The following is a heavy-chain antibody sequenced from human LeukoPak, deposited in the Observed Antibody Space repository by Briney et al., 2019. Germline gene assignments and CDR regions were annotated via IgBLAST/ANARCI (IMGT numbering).Heavy chain of an antibody. J-gene: IGHJ3*02. Sequence: GGSLRLSCAASGFTVSSNYMSWVRQAPGKGLERVSVIYSGGSTYYADSVKGRFTISRDNSKNTLYLQMNSLRAEDTAVYYCARDGGAVAGTVDAFDIWGQGTMVTVSS. CDR2: IYSGGST. CDR3: ARDGGAVAGTVDAFDI. D-gene: IGHD6-19*01. V-gene: IGHV3-66*01. CDR1: GFTVSSNY.